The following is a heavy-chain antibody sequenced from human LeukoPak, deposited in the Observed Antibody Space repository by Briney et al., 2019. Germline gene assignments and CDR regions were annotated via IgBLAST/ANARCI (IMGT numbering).Heavy chain of an antibody. CDR1: GGSISSGSYY. J-gene: IGHJ3*02. CDR3: ARGTTHLWFGEGGNALDI. D-gene: IGHD3-10*01. CDR2: IYTSGST. V-gene: IGHV4-61*02. Sequence: NPSETLSLTCTVSGGSISSGSYYWSWIRQPAGKGLEWIGRIYTSGSTNYNPSLKSRVTISVDTSKNQFSLKLSSVTAADTAVYYCARGTTHLWFGEGGNALDIWGQGTMVTVSS.